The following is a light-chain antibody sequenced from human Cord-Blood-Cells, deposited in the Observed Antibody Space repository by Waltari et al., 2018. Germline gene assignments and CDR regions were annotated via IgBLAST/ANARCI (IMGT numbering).Light chain of an antibody. Sequence: QSALTQPASVSGSPGQSIPISCTGTSSDVGGYNYVSWYQQPPGKAPKLMIYDVSKRPSGVSNRFSGSKSGNTASLTISGLQAEDEADYYCSSYTSSSTPVVFGGGTKLTVL. CDR3: SSYTSSSTPVV. CDR1: SSDVGGYNY. CDR2: DVS. V-gene: IGLV2-14*01. J-gene: IGLJ2*01.